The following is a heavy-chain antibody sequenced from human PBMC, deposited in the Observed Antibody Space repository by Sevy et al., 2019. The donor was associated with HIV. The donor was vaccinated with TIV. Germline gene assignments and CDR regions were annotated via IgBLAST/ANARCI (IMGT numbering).Heavy chain of an antibody. Sequence: SETLSLTCTVSGDSVSRSTYYWGWIRQPPGKGLEWIGRIYYSGSTYYNPSLKSRVTISVDTSKNQFSLKLSSVTAADTAVSYCARHSSMTTVTMNYWRQGTLVTVSS. D-gene: IGHD4-17*01. J-gene: IGHJ4*02. V-gene: IGHV4-39*01. CDR1: GDSVSRSTYY. CDR2: IYYSGST. CDR3: ARHSSMTTVTMNY.